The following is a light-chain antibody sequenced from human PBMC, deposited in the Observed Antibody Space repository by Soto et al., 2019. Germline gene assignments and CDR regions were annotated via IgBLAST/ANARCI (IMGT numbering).Light chain of an antibody. Sequence: QSVLTQPPSVSGAPGRRVTISCTGSSANIGARFDVHWYQQLPGRAPKLLIYDNNNRPSGVPDRFSGSRSGTSASLAITGLQAEDAADYYCQSYDSSLRGVFGTGTKVTVL. CDR1: SANIGARFD. J-gene: IGLJ1*01. V-gene: IGLV1-40*01. CDR3: QSYDSSLRGV. CDR2: DNN.